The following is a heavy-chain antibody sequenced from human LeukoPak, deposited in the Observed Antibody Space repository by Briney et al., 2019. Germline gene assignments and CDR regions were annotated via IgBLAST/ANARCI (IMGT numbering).Heavy chain of an antibody. D-gene: IGHD3-22*01. V-gene: IGHV4-61*02. J-gene: IGHJ6*04. CDR3: AGPYDSSGYPLRDV. CDR1: GDSVSSDNYY. Sequence: PSETLSLTCTVSGDSVSSDNYYWSWIRQPAGKGLEWIGRIYTSGNINYNPSLKSRVTISVDTSKNQFSLKLSSVTAADTAVYYCAGPYDSSGYPLRDVWGKGTTVTVTS. CDR2: IYTSGNI.